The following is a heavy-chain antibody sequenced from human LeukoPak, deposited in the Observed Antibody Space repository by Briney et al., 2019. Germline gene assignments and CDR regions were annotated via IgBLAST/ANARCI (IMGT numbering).Heavy chain of an antibody. CDR1: GFTFSSYG. V-gene: IGHV3-30*18. J-gene: IGHJ4*02. D-gene: IGHD3-22*01. CDR3: AKDYNSSGYLGGGIDY. Sequence: GGSLRLSCAASGFTFSSYGMHWVRQAPGKGLGWVAVISYDGSNKYYADSVKGRFTISRDNSKNTLYPQMNSLRAEDTAVYYCAKDYNSSGYLGGGIDYWGQGTLVTVSS. CDR2: ISYDGSNK.